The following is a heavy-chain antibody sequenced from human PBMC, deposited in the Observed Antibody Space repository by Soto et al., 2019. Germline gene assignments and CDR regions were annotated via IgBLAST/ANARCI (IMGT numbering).Heavy chain of an antibody. CDR2: INESGST. J-gene: IGHJ4*02. V-gene: IGHV4-34*01. Sequence: QVQLQQWGAGLVKPSETLSLSCAVYGQSFSGHSWAWIRQPPGKGLEWIGEINESGSTYYNPSLKSRVTSSTDTSKNQVSLKLSSVSAADTAAYFCARGSGIVALPGELEDVKYDYWGQGTLVNVSS. CDR1: GQSFSGHS. CDR3: ARGSGIVALPGELEDVKYDY. D-gene: IGHD1-1*01.